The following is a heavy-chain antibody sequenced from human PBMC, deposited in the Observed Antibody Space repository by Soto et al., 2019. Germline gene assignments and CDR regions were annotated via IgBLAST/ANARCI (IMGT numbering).Heavy chain of an antibody. CDR2: IYYSGST. Sequence: PSETLSLTCTVSGGSISSGGYYWSWIRQHPGKGLEWIGYIYYSGSTYYNPSLKSRVTISVDTSKNQFSLKLSSVTAADTAVYYCAQSHRLRGWFDPWGQGTLVTVSS. CDR1: GGSISSGGYY. J-gene: IGHJ5*02. CDR3: AQSHRLRGWFDP. V-gene: IGHV4-31*03.